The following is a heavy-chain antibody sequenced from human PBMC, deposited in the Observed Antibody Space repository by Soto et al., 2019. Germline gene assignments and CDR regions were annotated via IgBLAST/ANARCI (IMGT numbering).Heavy chain of an antibody. D-gene: IGHD2-15*01. J-gene: IGHJ4*02. CDR3: ARGLGYCSGGSCYSKHFDY. CDR2: INHSGST. Sequence: SETLSLTCAVYGGSFSGYYWSWIRQPPGKGLEWIGEINHSGSTNYNPSLKSRVTISVDTSKNQFSLKLSSVTAADTAVYYCARGLGYCSGGSCYSKHFDYWGQGTLVTVSS. CDR1: GGSFSGYY. V-gene: IGHV4-34*01.